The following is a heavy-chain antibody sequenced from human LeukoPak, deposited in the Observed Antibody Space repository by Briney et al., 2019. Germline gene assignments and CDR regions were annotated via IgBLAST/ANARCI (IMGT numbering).Heavy chain of an antibody. V-gene: IGHV3-66*01. D-gene: IGHD4-17*01. Sequence: PGGSLRLSCAASGLTVSSNYMTWVRQAPGKGLEWVSIIHTNGNTYYADSVEGRFTISRDNSKNTLYLQMNSLRAEDTAVHYCAKGHGDPFDYWGQGTLVTVSS. J-gene: IGHJ4*02. CDR1: GLTVSSNY. CDR3: AKGHGDPFDY. CDR2: IHTNGNT.